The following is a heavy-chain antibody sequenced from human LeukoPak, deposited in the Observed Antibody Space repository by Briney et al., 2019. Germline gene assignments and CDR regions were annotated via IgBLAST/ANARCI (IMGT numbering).Heavy chain of an antibody. CDR2: IYHSGST. D-gene: IGHD6-19*01. Sequence: SETLSLTCAVSGYSFSSGYYWGWIRHPPGKGLEWIGSIYHSGSTYYNPSLKSRVTISVDTSKNQFSLKLSSVTAADTAVYHCAIGPGYGSGWYLYWGQGTLVTVSS. CDR1: GYSFSSGYY. J-gene: IGHJ4*02. CDR3: AIGPGYGSGWYLY. V-gene: IGHV4-38-2*01.